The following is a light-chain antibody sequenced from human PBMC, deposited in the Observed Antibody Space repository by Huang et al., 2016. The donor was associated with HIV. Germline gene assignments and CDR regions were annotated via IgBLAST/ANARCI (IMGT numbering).Light chain of an antibody. CDR1: QDIRND. V-gene: IGKV1-6*01. CDR3: LQDYNSPYT. CDR2: AAF. J-gene: IGKJ2*01. Sequence: AIQMTQSPSSLSASVGDRVTITCRASQDIRNDLGWYQQRPGRATKLLIYAAFSLQSGVPSRFSGSGSGTDFTLTISNLEPEDFATYYCLQDYNSPYTFGQGTKLEI.